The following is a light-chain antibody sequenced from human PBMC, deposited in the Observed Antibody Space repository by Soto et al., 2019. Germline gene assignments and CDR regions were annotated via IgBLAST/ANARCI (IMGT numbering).Light chain of an antibody. CDR1: HDISNF. Sequence: DIQMTHSPASLAASMGDTVTITCQATHDISNFLNLYQQRPGKAPRLLIYDASNLQTGVPSRFSGSGSGTDFTFSISNLQPEDLATYYCQQYDSFPISFGQGTRLEIK. J-gene: IGKJ5*01. CDR3: QQYDSFPIS. CDR2: DAS. V-gene: IGKV1-33*01.